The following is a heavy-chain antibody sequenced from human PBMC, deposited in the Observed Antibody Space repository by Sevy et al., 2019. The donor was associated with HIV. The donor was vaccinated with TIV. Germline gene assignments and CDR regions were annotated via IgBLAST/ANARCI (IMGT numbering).Heavy chain of an antibody. CDR2: IRSKTDGGKK. CDR1: GFTFGEYA. J-gene: IGHJ3*02. CDR3: SREGSEGSVAQPDAFDI. Sequence: GGSLRLSCTASGFTFGEYAMSWFRQAPGKGLEWVGFIRSKTDGGKKEYAASVKGRLTSSRDDSKSIAYLQMNSLKTEDTAMYYCSREGSEGSVAQPDAFDIWGQGTMVTVSS. D-gene: IGHD6-19*01. V-gene: IGHV3-49*03.